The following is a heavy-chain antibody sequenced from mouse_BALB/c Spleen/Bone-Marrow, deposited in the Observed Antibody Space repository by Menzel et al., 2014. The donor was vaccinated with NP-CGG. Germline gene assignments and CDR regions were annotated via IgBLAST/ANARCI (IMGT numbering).Heavy chain of an antibody. CDR3: ARDYGNYVRFAY. CDR1: GFTFTDYY. D-gene: IGHD2-1*01. Sequence: EVKLMESGGGLVQPGGSLRLSCATSGFTFTDYYMSWVRQPPGKALEWLGFIRNKANGYTTESSASVKGRFTISRDNSQSILYLQINTLRAEDSATYYCARDYGNYVRFAYWGQGTLVTVSA. J-gene: IGHJ3*01. CDR2: IRNKANGYTT. V-gene: IGHV7-3*02.